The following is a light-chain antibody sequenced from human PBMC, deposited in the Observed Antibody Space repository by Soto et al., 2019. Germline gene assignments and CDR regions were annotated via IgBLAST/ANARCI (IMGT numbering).Light chain of an antibody. V-gene: IGKV1-9*01. J-gene: IGKJ1*01. CDR2: AAS. Sequence: IQLTQSPSSLSASVGDRVTITCRASQGISSYLAWYQQKPGKAPKLLIYAASTLQSGVPSRFSGSGSGTDFTLTIISLQPEDFATYYCQHLNSYPRTFGQGTKVEIK. CDR1: QGISSY. CDR3: QHLNSYPRT.